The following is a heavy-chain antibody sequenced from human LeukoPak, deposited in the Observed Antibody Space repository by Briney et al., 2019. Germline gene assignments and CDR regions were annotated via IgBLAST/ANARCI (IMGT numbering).Heavy chain of an antibody. D-gene: IGHD2-15*01. V-gene: IGHV3-23*01. CDR2: ISGSGGST. Sequence: PGGSLRLSCAASGFTFSNYAMSWVRQAPGKGLEWVSAISGSGGSTYYADSVKGRFTISRDNSKNKLYLQMNSLRDKDTAVYYCANSEVVRQYVGDYWGQGTLVTVSS. CDR1: GFTFSNYA. CDR3: ANSEVVRQYVGDY. J-gene: IGHJ4*02.